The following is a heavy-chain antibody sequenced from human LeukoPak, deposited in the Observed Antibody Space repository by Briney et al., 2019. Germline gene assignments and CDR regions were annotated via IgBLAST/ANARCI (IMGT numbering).Heavy chain of an antibody. Sequence: GRSLRLSCAASGFSLTSNGMDWVRQPPGKGLEWVAFISLDGNKKYYADSVKGRFTVSRDSSKSTLFLQMDSLRRDDTAVYYCARDIRVRYMPMVRAVEYYQYHAMDVWGQGTTVTVYS. CDR2: ISLDGNKK. CDR1: GFSLTSNG. CDR3: ARDIRVRYMPMVRAVEYYQYHAMDV. J-gene: IGHJ6*02. D-gene: IGHD3-10*01. V-gene: IGHV3-30*03.